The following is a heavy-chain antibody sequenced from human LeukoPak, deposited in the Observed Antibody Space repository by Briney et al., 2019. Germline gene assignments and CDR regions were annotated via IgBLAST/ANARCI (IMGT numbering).Heavy chain of an antibody. J-gene: IGHJ4*02. V-gene: IGHV1-46*01. Sequence: ASVKVSCKASGYTFTSYYMHWVRQAPGQGLEWMGIINPSGGSTSYAQKFQGRVTMTRDMSMSTVYMELSSLRSEDTAVYYCARVKKLEVPGIAAAGVDYWGQGTLVTVSS. CDR2: INPSGGST. CDR3: ARVKKLEVPGIAAAGVDY. D-gene: IGHD6-13*01. CDR1: GYTFTSYY.